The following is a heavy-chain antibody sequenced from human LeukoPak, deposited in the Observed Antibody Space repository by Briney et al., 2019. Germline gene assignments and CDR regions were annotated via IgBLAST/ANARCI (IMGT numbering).Heavy chain of an antibody. D-gene: IGHD5/OR15-5a*01. CDR2: IIPIFGTA. CDR1: GGTFSSYA. CDR3: AKVGGGYVVYESFDY. V-gene: IGHV1-69*06. Sequence: SVKVSCKASGGTFSSYAISWVRQAPGQGLEWMGGIIPIFGTANYAQKFQGRVTITADKSTSTAYMELSSLRAEDTALYYCAKVGGGYVVYESFDYWGQGTLVTVSS. J-gene: IGHJ4*02.